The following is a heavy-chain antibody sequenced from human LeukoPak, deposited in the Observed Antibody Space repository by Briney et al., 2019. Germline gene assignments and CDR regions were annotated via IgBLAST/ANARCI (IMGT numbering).Heavy chain of an antibody. J-gene: IGHJ2*01. D-gene: IGHD1-26*01. CDR1: GFTFSSYS. V-gene: IGHV3-21*01. CDR3: ARDDYYEAGDVRYFDL. CDR2: ISSSSSYI. Sequence: GGSLRPSCAASGFTFSSYSMNWVRQAPGKGLEWVSSISSSSSYIYYADSVKGRFTISRDNAKNSLYLQMNSLRAEDTAVYYCARDDYYEAGDVRYFDLWGRGTLVTVSS.